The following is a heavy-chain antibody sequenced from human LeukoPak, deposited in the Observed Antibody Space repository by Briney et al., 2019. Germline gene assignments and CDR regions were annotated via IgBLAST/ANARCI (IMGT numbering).Heavy chain of an antibody. Sequence: GASVKVSCKASGGTFSSYAISWVRQAPGQGLEWMRRIIPILGIANYAQKFQERVTITRDMSTSTAYMELSSLRSEDTAVYYCAAGVLTMIVGDWYFDLWGRGTLVTVSP. CDR1: GGTFSSYA. CDR2: IIPILGIA. D-gene: IGHD3-22*01. CDR3: AAGVLTMIVGDWYFDL. J-gene: IGHJ2*01. V-gene: IGHV1-69*04.